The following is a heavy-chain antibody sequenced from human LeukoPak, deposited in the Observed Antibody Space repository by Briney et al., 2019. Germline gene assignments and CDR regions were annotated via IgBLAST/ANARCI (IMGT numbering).Heavy chain of an antibody. V-gene: IGHV1-69*04. J-gene: IGHJ4*02. Sequence: ASVKVSCKASGGTFSSYAISWVRQAPGQGLEWMGRIIPILGIANYAQKFQGRVTITADKSTSTAYMELSNLRSEDTAVYYCAASAGAVATGVDYWGQGTLVTVSS. CDR3: AASAGAVATGVDY. CDR2: IIPILGIA. D-gene: IGHD5-12*01. CDR1: GGTFSSYA.